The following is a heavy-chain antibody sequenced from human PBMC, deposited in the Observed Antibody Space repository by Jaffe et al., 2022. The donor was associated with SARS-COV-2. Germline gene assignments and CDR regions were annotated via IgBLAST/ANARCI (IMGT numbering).Heavy chain of an antibody. V-gene: IGHV3-30*18. D-gene: IGHD6-13*01. CDR2: ISYDGSNK. CDR3: AKDSSSSWYAQAADY. J-gene: IGHJ4*02. CDR1: GFTFSSYG. Sequence: QVQLVESGGGVVQPGRSLRLSCAASGFTFSSYGMHWVRQAPGKGLEWVAVISYDGSNKYYADSVKGRFTISRDNSKNTLYLQMNSLRAEDTAVYYCAKDSSSSWYAQAADYWGQGTLVTVSS.